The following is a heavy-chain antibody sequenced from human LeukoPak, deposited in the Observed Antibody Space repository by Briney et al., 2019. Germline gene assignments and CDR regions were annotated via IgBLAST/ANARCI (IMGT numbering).Heavy chain of an antibody. J-gene: IGHJ4*02. D-gene: IGHD2-21*01. CDR2: ISGGGDIT. Sequence: GGSLRLSCAASDFTFTTYAMTWVRQAPGKGLEWVSSISGGGDITYYTDSVKGRFTISRDNSKNTLCMEMKSLRAEDTAVYYCAKASSLLRGPMVIYYFDFWGQGTLVTVSS. V-gene: IGHV3-23*01. CDR3: AKASSLLRGPMVIYYFDF. CDR1: DFTFTTYA.